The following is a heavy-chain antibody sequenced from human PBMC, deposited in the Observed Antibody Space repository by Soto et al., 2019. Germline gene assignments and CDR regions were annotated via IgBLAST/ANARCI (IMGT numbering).Heavy chain of an antibody. V-gene: IGHV1-8*01. CDR2: TNPNSGNT. Sequence: QVQLVQSGAEVKKPGASVKVSCKASGYTFTSYDINWVRQATGQGLEWMGWTNPNSGNTGYAQKFQGRVTMTRNTSISTAYMELSSLRSEDTAVYYCARPSRIVGAYGIVYWGQGTLVTVSS. J-gene: IGHJ4*02. CDR1: GYTFTSYD. CDR3: ARPSRIVGAYGIVY. D-gene: IGHD1-26*01.